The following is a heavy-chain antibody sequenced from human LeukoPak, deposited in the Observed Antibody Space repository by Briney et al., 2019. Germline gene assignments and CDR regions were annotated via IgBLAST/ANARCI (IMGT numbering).Heavy chain of an antibody. CDR2: MNPNSGNT. CDR1: GYTFTSYD. J-gene: IGHJ6*03. V-gene: IGHV1-8*01. D-gene: IGHD6-19*01. CDR3: ARGEYSSGWSGYYYYYYMDV. Sequence: ASVKVSCKASGYTFTSYDINWVRQATGQGLEWMGWMNPNSGNTGYAQKFQGRVIMTRNTSISTAYMELSSLRSEDTAVYYCARGEYSSGWSGYYYYYYMDVWGKGTTVTISS.